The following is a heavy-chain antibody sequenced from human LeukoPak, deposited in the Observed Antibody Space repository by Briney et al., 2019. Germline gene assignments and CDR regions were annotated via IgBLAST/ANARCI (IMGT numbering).Heavy chain of an antibody. V-gene: IGHV3-7*01. D-gene: IGHD1-7*01. Sequence: PGGSLTLSCAASGFTFTDYWMTWVRQVPGKGLEWVANIHKAGTESYYVDSVKGRFAISRDNAKNSLFLQLSSLRVDDTAVYYCARVGTRELQRVFDYWGQGTLVTVSS. CDR3: ARVGTRELQRVFDY. CDR2: IHKAGTES. J-gene: IGHJ4*02. CDR1: GFTFTDYW.